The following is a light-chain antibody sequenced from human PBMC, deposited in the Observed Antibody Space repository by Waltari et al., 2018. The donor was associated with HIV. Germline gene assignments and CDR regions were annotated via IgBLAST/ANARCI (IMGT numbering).Light chain of an antibody. CDR3: SLYTTSSTRVV. CDR1: SSDVGGYNY. J-gene: IGLJ2*01. Sequence: QSALTQPASVSGSLGQSITISCTGTSSDVGGYNYVSWYQQHPGKAPKLMIYDVSNRPSGVSNRFSGSKSGNTASLTISGLQAEDEADYYCSLYTTSSTRVVFGGGTKLTVL. CDR2: DVS. V-gene: IGLV2-14*03.